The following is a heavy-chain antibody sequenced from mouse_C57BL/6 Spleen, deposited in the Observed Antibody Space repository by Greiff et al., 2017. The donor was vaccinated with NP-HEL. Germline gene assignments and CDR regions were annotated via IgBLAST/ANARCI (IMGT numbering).Heavy chain of an antibody. D-gene: IGHD2-4*01. V-gene: IGHV1-82*01. CDR3: ARGRIYYDYDYAMDY. CDR2: IYPGDGDT. J-gene: IGHJ4*01. CDR1: GYAFSSSW. Sequence: QVQLQQSGPELVKPGASVKISCKASGYAFSSSWMNWVKQRPGKGLEWIGRIYPGDGDTNYNGKFKGKATLTADKSSSTAYMQLSSLTSEDSAVYFCARGRIYYDYDYAMDYWGQGTSVTVSS.